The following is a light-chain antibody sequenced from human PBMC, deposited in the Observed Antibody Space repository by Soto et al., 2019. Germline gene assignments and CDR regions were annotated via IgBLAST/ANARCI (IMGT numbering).Light chain of an antibody. CDR3: QQRKHWPPLT. J-gene: IGKJ5*01. CDR1: HNVDIY. CDR2: DAS. Sequence: EVVLTQSPATLSLSPGETATLSCRASHNVDIYLAWYQQKPGQAPRLLIYDASNRATGIPARFSGSGSETDFTLTISSLEPEDSAVYYCQQRKHWPPLTFGQGTRLE. V-gene: IGKV3-11*01.